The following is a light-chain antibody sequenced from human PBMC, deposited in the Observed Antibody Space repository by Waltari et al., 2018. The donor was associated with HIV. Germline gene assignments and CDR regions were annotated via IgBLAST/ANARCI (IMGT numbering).Light chain of an antibody. Sequence: QSALTQPASVSGSPGQSLTIPCTGTSSDVGSYNLVSWYQQHPGKAPKVMIYEGSKRPSGVSNRFSGSKSGNTASLTISGLQAEDEADYYCCSYTGSSTRRPYVFGTGTKVTVL. V-gene: IGLV2-23*01. J-gene: IGLJ1*01. CDR1: SSDVGSYNL. CDR2: EGS. CDR3: CSYTGSSTRRPYV.